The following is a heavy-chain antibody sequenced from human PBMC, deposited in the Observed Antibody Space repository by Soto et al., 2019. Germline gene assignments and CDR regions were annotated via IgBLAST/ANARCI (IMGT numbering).Heavy chain of an antibody. D-gene: IGHD3-10*01. V-gene: IGHV3-30*18. CDR2: ISYDGSNK. Sequence: QVQLVESGGGVVQPGRSLRLSCAASGFTFSSYGMHWVRQAPGKGLEWVAVISYDGSNKYYADSVKGRFIISRDNSKNTLYLQMNSLRAEDTAVYYCAKDLLLWFGEPVFDYWGQGTLVTVSS. CDR3: AKDLLLWFGEPVFDY. J-gene: IGHJ4*02. CDR1: GFTFSSYG.